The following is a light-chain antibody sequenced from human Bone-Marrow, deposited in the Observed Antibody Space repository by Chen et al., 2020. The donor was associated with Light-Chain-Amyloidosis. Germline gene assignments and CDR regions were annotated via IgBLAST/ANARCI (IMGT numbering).Light chain of an antibody. CDR2: RDT. J-gene: IGLJ2*01. Sequence: SYELTQPPSVSVSPGQTARITCSGDDLPTKYAYWYQQEPGRARVLVIHRDTERPSGISERFSGSSSGTTATLTISGVQAEDEADYHCQSADSSGTYEVIFGGGTKLTVL. V-gene: IGLV3-25*03. CDR3: QSADSSGTYEVI. CDR1: DLPTKY.